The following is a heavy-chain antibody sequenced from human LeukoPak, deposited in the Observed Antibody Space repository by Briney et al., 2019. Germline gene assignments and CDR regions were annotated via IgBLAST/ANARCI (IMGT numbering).Heavy chain of an antibody. J-gene: IGHJ4*02. V-gene: IGHV3-74*01. D-gene: IGHD2-2*02. CDR3: ARDGYCSSSSCYTMNY. CDR2: IDTDGTST. Sequence: GGSLRLSCAASGFTFSTYWMHWVRQAPGKGLVWVSRIDTDGTSTSYADSVKGRFTISRDNAENTLYPQMNSLRAEDTAVYYCARDGYCSSSSCYTMNYWGQGTLVTVSS. CDR1: GFTFSTYW.